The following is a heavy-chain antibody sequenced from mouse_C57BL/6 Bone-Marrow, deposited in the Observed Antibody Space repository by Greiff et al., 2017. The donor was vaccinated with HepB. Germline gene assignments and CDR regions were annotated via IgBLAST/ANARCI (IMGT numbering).Heavy chain of an antibody. CDR2: INPNNGGT. D-gene: IGHD1-1*01. V-gene: IGHV1-26*01. CDR1: GYTFTDYY. J-gene: IGHJ3*01. CDR3: ARYDYGSSCKDWFAD. Sequence: EVQLQQSGPELVKPGASVKISCKASGYTFTDYYMNWVKQSHGKSLEWIGDINPNNGGTSYNQKFKGKATLTVDKSSSTAYMELRSLTSEDSAVYYCARYDYGSSCKDWFADWGQGTLVTVSA.